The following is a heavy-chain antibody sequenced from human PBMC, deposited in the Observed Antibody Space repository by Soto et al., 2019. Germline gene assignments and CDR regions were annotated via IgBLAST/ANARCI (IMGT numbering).Heavy chain of an antibody. J-gene: IGHJ4*02. V-gene: IGHV3-23*01. Sequence: EVQLMESGGGLVQPGGSLRLSCAASEFSFSSYALNWVRQAPGKGLEWVSAISATGTTNYFADSVKGRFTISRDNSKRTLFLQMDSLSPEDTAVYYCATYSSPFDYWGQGNLVTVSS. D-gene: IGHD6-13*01. CDR3: ATYSSPFDY. CDR2: ISATGTTN. CDR1: EFSFSSYA.